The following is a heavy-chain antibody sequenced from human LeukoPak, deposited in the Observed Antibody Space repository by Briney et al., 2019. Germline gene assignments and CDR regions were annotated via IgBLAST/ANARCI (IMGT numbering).Heavy chain of an antibody. Sequence: PGRSLRLSCAASGFTFSSYGMHWVRQAPGKGLEWVAVIWYDGSNKYYADSVKGRFTISRDNSKNTLYLQMNSLRAEDTAVYYCAKCSTYYYDSSGYYYFDYWGQGTLVTASS. CDR2: IWYDGSNK. J-gene: IGHJ4*02. CDR1: GFTFSSYG. CDR3: AKCSTYYYDSSGYYYFDY. V-gene: IGHV3-33*06. D-gene: IGHD3-22*01.